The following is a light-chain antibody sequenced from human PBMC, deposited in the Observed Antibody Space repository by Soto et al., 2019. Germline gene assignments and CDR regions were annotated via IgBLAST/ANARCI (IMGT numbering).Light chain of an antibody. Sequence: QSVLTQTPSVSGAPGQRVTISCTGRSSNIGAGYDVHWYQHLPGTAPKLLIYGTTNRPSGVPGRFSGSKSGISASLAITGLQAEDEADYYCHSYDSSLSASVFGAGTKVTVL. V-gene: IGLV1-40*01. CDR2: GTT. CDR1: SSNIGAGYD. CDR3: HSYDSSLSASV. J-gene: IGLJ1*01.